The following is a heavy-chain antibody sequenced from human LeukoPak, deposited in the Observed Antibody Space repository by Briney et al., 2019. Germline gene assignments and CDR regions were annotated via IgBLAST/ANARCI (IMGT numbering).Heavy chain of an antibody. CDR1: GFTLSDYY. J-gene: IGHJ4*02. D-gene: IGHD5/OR15-5a*01. CDR3: ARDPRGCLRDASLRDY. Sequence: GGSLRLSCAASGFTLSDYYMSWIRQAPGKGLEWVSYISSSGSTIYYADSVKGRFTISRDNAKNSLYLQMNSLRAEDTAVYYCARDPRGCLRDASLRDYWGQGTLVTVSS. CDR2: ISSSGSTI. V-gene: IGHV3-11*01.